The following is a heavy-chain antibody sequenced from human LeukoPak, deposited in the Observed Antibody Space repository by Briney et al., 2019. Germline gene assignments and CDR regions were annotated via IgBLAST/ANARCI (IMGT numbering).Heavy chain of an antibody. CDR1: GFTVSSNF. V-gene: IGHV3-53*01. D-gene: IGHD6-13*01. J-gene: IGHJ4*02. CDR2: IYSAGNT. Sequence: GGSLRLSCVASGFTVSSNFMAWIRQAPGKGLEWVSVIYSAGNTYYADSVKGRFTISRDNSKNTLYLQMNSLRAEDTAVYYCAKDPAAGYFDYWGQGTLVTVSS. CDR3: AKDPAAGYFDY.